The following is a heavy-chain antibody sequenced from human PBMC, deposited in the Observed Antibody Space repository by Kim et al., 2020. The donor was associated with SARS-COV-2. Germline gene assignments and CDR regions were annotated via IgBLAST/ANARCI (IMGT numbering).Heavy chain of an antibody. Sequence: ASVKVSCKPSGYTFTSYDINWVRQATGQGLEWMGWMNPNSGNTGYAQKFQGRVTMTRNTSISTAYMELSSLRSEDTAVYYCARGSGRYQLLLSLGSDYYYYMDVWGKGTTVTVSS. D-gene: IGHD2-2*01. V-gene: IGHV1-8*01. J-gene: IGHJ6*03. CDR3: ARGSGRYQLLLSLGSDYYYYMDV. CDR1: GYTFTSYD. CDR2: MNPNSGNT.